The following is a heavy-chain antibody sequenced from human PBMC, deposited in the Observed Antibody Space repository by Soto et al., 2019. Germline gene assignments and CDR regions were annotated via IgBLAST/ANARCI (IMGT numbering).Heavy chain of an antibody. J-gene: IGHJ4*02. CDR1: GFTFSSYA. CDR3: AREVYNWNPGYFDY. D-gene: IGHD1-20*01. CDR2: ISYDGSNK. Sequence: GGSLRLSCAASGFTFSSYAMHWVRQAPGKGLEWVAVISYDGSNKYYADSVKGRFTISRDNSKNTPYLQMNSLRAEDTAVYYCAREVYNWNPGYFDYWGQGTLVTVSS. V-gene: IGHV3-30-3*01.